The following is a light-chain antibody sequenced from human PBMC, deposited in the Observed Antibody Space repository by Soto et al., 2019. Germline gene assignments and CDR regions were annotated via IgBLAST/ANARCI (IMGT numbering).Light chain of an antibody. J-gene: IGLJ3*02. CDR2: RND. CDR3: AAWDDSLSGVV. Sequence: QSVLTQPPSASGTPGQRVTISCSGSISNLGSNFVFWYQQLPGAAPKLLISRNDQRPSGVPDRFSGSKSGTSASLAISGLRSDGEADYHCAAWDDSLSGVVFGGGTKLTVL. CDR1: ISNLGSNF. V-gene: IGLV1-47*01.